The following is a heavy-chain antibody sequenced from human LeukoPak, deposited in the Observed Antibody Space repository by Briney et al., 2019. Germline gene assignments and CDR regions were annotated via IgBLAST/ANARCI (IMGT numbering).Heavy chain of an antibody. CDR3: ARGYCSGGSCYYDY. CDR2: IISDGSST. Sequence: GGTLRLSCAASGFSFSTYWMYWVRRAPGKGLVWVSRIISDGSSTSYADSVKGRFTISRDNAKNTLYLQMNSLRAEDTAVYYCARGYCSGGSCYYDYWGQGTLVTVSS. J-gene: IGHJ4*02. CDR1: GFSFSTYW. D-gene: IGHD2-15*01. V-gene: IGHV3-74*01.